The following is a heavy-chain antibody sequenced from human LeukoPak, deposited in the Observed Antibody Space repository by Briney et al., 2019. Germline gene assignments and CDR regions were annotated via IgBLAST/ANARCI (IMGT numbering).Heavy chain of an antibody. Sequence: SETLSLTCTVSGDSIGTSGYYWSWIRQHPGTGLEWIAYIHYIGNTYYNPSLESRVTMLVDTSSNQFSLNVASVTAADTAVYYCARVRDDYFFDYWGQGILVTVSS. CDR2: IHYIGNT. CDR1: GDSIGTSGYY. V-gene: IGHV4-31*03. J-gene: IGHJ4*02. D-gene: IGHD3-3*01. CDR3: ARVRDDYFFDY.